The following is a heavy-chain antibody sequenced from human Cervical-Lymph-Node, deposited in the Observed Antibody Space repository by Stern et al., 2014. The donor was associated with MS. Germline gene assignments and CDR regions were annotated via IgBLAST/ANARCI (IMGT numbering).Heavy chain of an antibody. CDR2: IYAGSIT. CDR3: TREMAARRFDP. CDR1: GLTVSSNY. V-gene: IGHV3-66*01. Sequence: EVQLVESAGGLAQPGGSLRLSCAASGLTVSSNYMTWVRQAPGKGLEWVSLIYAGSITHYADSVKGRFTISRDNSENILYLQMNSLRVEDTAVYYCTREMAARRFDPWGQGTLVIVSS. J-gene: IGHJ5*02. D-gene: IGHD6-6*01.